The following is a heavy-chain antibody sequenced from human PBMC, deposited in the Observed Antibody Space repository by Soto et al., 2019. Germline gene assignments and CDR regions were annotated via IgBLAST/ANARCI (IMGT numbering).Heavy chain of an antibody. CDR1: GFTFDDYA. J-gene: IGHJ4*02. D-gene: IGHD2-2*01. CDR2: ISWNSGSI. CDR3: AKDSRASRYYFDD. Sequence: EVQLVESGGGLVQPGRSLRLSCAASGFTFDDYAMHWVRQAPGKGLEWVSGISWNSGSIGYADSVKGRVTISRDNAKNSLYLQMNSLRAEHTALYYCAKDSRASRYYFDDWGQGTRVTVSS. V-gene: IGHV3-9*01.